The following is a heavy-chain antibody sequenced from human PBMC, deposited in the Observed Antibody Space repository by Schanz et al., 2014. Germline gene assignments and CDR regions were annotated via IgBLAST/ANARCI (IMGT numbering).Heavy chain of an antibody. V-gene: IGHV3-21*06. CDR3: AIIGVMVAVAGTRADY. CDR2: ISSSGSYI. CDR1: EFTFSSYK. Sequence: EVQLVESGGGLVKPGGSLRLSCEASEFTFSSYKMNWVRQAPGKGLEWVSSISSSGSYIHYADSVKGRFTISRDNAKNSLYLQLNSLRAEDTAVYYCAIIGVMVAVAGTRADYWGQGTLVTVSS. J-gene: IGHJ4*02. D-gene: IGHD6-19*01.